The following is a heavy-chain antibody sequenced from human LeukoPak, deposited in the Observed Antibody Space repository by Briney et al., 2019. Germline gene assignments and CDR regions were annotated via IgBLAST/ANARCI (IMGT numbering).Heavy chain of an antibody. J-gene: IGHJ6*03. CDR3: ARVIRYYDILTGAENYYMDV. D-gene: IGHD3-9*01. CDR1: GFTFSRYW. Sequence: GGSLRLSCAASGFTFSRYWMSWVRQAPGKGLEWVANKKQDGSEKYYVDSVKGRFTISRDNAKNSLYLQMNSLRAEDTAVYYCARVIRYYDILTGAENYYMDVWGKGTTVTVSS. CDR2: KKQDGSEK. V-gene: IGHV3-7*01.